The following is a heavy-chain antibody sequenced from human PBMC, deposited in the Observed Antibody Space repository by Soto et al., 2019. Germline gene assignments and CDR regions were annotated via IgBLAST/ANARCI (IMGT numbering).Heavy chain of an antibody. J-gene: IGHJ4*02. V-gene: IGHV3-9*01. Sequence: EVQLVGSGGGLVQPSRSLRLSCAASGFAFDDYAMHWVRQAPGKGLEWVSGISWNSGSIVYAGSVKGRFTISRDNARNSLYLQMNSLRPEDTALYYCARAYGGNSGYFDYWGQGTLVTVSS. D-gene: IGHD2-21*02. CDR2: ISWNSGSI. CDR1: GFAFDDYA. CDR3: ARAYGGNSGYFDY.